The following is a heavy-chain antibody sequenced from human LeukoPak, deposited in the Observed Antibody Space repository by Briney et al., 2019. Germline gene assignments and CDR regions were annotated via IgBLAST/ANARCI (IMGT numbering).Heavy chain of an antibody. CDR2: INPNSGAT. CDR1: GYTFTGYD. CDR3: TRVSLIYGSGSYYQSPLAY. D-gene: IGHD3-10*01. Sequence: ASVKVSCKASGYTFTGYDINWVRQATGQGLEWMGWINPNSGATNYAQKFQGWVTMTRDTSISTAYMELNRLKSDDTAVYYCTRVSLIYGSGSYYQSPLAYWGQGTLVTVSS. J-gene: IGHJ4*02. V-gene: IGHV1-2*04.